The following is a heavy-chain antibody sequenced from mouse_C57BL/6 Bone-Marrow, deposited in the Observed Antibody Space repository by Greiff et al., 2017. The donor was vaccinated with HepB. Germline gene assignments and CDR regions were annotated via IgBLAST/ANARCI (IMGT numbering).Heavy chain of an antibody. D-gene: IGHD1-1*01. CDR2: INPNNGGT. V-gene: IGHV1-22*01. Sequence: EVQLQESGPELVKPGASVKMSCKASGYTFTDYNMHWVKQSHGKSLEWIGYINPNNGGTSYNQKVKGKATLTVNKSSSTAYMELRSLTSEDSAVYYCARWGITTVVALYYYAMDYWGQGTSVTVSS. CDR3: ARWGITTVVALYYYAMDY. CDR1: GYTFTDYN. J-gene: IGHJ4*01.